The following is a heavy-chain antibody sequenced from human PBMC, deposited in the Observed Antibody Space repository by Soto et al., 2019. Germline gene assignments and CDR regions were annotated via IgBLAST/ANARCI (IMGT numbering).Heavy chain of an antibody. J-gene: IGHJ4*02. CDR3: ARDGQWLPRDGLRSSYYFDY. Sequence: QVQLVESGGGVVQPGRSLRLSCAESGFNFSSNVMHWVRQAPGRGLEWVAVIWYDGGNKYYADSVKGRFTISRDNSKNTLYLQMNSLRAEDTAVYYCARDGQWLPRDGLRSSYYFDYWGQGTLVTVSS. V-gene: IGHV3-33*01. CDR2: IWYDGGNK. CDR1: GFNFSSNV. D-gene: IGHD6-19*01.